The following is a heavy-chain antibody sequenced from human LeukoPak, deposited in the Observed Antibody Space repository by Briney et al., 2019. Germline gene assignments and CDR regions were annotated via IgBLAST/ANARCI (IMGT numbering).Heavy chain of an antibody. J-gene: IGHJ5*02. D-gene: IGHD5-18*01. Sequence: SETLSLTCTVSGYSISSGYYWGWIRQPPGKGLEWIGSIYYSGSTYYNPSLKSRVTISIHTSKNQFSLKLSSVTAADTAMYYCARDEYSYGYSWGQGTLVTVSS. CDR1: GYSISSGYY. CDR2: IYYSGST. V-gene: IGHV4-38-2*02. CDR3: ARDEYSYGYS.